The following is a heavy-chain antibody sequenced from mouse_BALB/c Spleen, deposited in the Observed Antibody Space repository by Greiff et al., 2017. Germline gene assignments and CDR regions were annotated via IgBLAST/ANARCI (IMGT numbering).Heavy chain of an antibody. Sequence: QVQLQQSGAELVKPGASVKLSCKASGYTFTSYDINWVRQRPEQGLEWIGWIFPGDGCTKYNEKFKGKATLTTDKSSSTAYMQLSRLTSEDSAVYYCARSVTTVVATKNYWGQGTTLTVSS. CDR2: IFPGDGCT. CDR1: GYTFTSYD. J-gene: IGHJ2*01. V-gene: IGHV1S56*01. CDR3: ARSVTTVVATKNY. D-gene: IGHD1-1*01.